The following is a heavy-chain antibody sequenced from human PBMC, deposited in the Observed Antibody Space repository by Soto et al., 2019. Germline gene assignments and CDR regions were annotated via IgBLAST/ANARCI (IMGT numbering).Heavy chain of an antibody. CDR2: ISAYSGKT. J-gene: IGHJ4*02. CDR3: ARDPYLGDHQY. Sequence: QVPLAQSGGEVKKPGASVKVSCKTSGYTFTTYGISWVRQAPGQGLEWVGWISAYSGKTHYAQKFQGKVTMTTDTSTNTAYLELRGLRSDDTAVYYCARDPYLGDHQYWGQGTLVTVSS. CDR1: GYTFTTYG. V-gene: IGHV1-18*01. D-gene: IGHD3-16*01.